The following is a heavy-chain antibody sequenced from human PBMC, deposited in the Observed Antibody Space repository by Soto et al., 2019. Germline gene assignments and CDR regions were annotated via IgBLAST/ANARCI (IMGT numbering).Heavy chain of an antibody. V-gene: IGHV1-69*02. CDR1: EGTFSTYT. Sequence: QVHLVQSGAEVKKPGSSVKFSCKATEGTFSTYTLIWVRQAPGQGLEWMGRIIPMLTVRNSAQKFQDRVTLTADKSTSTAFMELTSLTSDDTAVYYCSIGTWSAETFDVWGQGTMVTVSS. J-gene: IGHJ3*01. D-gene: IGHD2-2*01. CDR3: SIGTWSAETFDV. CDR2: IIPMLTVR.